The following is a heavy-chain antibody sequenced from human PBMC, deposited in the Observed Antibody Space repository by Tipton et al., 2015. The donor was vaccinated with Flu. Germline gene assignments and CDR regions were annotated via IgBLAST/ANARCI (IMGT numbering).Heavy chain of an antibody. CDR1: GFDFSSYA. CDR2: ISGSGAGT. Sequence: SLRLSCVASGFDFSSYAMNWVRQAPGKGLEWVAVISGSGAGTYYADSVKGRFTISRGNPRNTLYLQMNSLRAEDTAVYYCARDRGAAPGAYFFDYWGQGTLVTVSS. J-gene: IGHJ4*02. V-gene: IGHV3-23*01. CDR3: ARDRGAAPGAYFFDY. D-gene: IGHD6-13*01.